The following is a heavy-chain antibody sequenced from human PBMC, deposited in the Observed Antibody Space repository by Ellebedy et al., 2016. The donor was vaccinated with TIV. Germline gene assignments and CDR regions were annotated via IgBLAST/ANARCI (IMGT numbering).Heavy chain of an antibody. V-gene: IGHV4-59*08. J-gene: IGHJ2*01. CDR2: IYYSGST. CDR3: AALQWLAPAWYFDL. D-gene: IGHD6-19*01. CDR1: GGSITSYS. Sequence: MPSETLSLTCTVSGGSITSYSWSRIRQPPGKGLEWIGYIYYSGSTNYNPSLKSRVTISVDTSKSQFSLNLSSVTAADTAVYYCAALQWLAPAWYFDLWGRGTLVTVSA.